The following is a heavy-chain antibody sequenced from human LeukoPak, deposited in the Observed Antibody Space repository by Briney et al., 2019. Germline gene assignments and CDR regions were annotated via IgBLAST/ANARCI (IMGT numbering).Heavy chain of an antibody. J-gene: IGHJ4*02. CDR2: ISGSGGST. Sequence: GGSLRLSCAASGFAFSSYAMSWVRQAPGKGLEWVSAISGSGGSTYYADSVKGRFTISRDNSKNTLYLQMNSLRAEDTAVYYCAKGPMIVVSYFDYWGQGTLVTVPS. V-gene: IGHV3-23*01. CDR3: AKGPMIVVSYFDY. CDR1: GFAFSSYA. D-gene: IGHD3-22*01.